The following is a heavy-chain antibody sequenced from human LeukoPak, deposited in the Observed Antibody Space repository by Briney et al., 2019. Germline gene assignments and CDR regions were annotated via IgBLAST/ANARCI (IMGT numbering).Heavy chain of an antibody. CDR2: IYYSGST. CDR1: GGSISSYY. Sequence: SETLSLTCTVSGGSISSYYWSWIRQPPGKGLEWIGYIYYSGSTNYNPSLKSRVTISVDTSKNQFSLKLSSVTAADTAVYYYARGKHGDLWAYWGQGTLVTVSS. V-gene: IGHV4-59*08. J-gene: IGHJ4*02. D-gene: IGHD4-17*01. CDR3: ARGKHGDLWAY.